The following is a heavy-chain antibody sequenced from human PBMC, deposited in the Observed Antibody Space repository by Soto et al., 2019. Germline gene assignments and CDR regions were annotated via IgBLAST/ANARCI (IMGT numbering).Heavy chain of an antibody. CDR2: ISAGGDRT. CDR1: GFTLSNYP. CDR3: ARRV. J-gene: IGHJ4*02. V-gene: IGHV3-23*01. Sequence: EVQVSESGGGSVQPGGSLRLSCATSGFTLSNYPMNWVRQAPGKGLEWVSGISAGGDRTYYADSVKGRFTIFRDNSKNSVSLRMNSQRVEDTAVYYCARRVWGQGTLVTVSS.